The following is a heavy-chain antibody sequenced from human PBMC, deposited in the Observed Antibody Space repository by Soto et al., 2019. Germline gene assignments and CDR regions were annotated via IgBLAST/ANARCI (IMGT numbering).Heavy chain of an antibody. V-gene: IGHV3-33*01. CDR2: IWYDGSNK. J-gene: IGHJ6*02. Sequence: GGSLRLSCAASGFTFSSYGMHWVRQATGKGLEWVAVIWYDGSNKYYADSVKGKFTISKDKYKNKLYLQMNSLSAEDTDVYDCARGLMFGVVIRYYGMDVWGQGTTVTVSS. CDR3: ARGLMFGVVIRYYGMDV. CDR1: GFTFSSYG. D-gene: IGHD3-3*01.